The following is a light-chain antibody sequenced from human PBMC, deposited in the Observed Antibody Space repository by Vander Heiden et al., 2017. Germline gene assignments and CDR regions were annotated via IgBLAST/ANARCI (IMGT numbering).Light chain of an antibody. CDR3: QQYNNYPST. V-gene: IGKV1-5*03. Sequence: DIQMTQSPSTLSASVGDRVTITCRASQIISTWLAWYQQKPGKAPKLLIYKASSLESGVPSRFSGSGSGTEFTLTISSLQPDDFATYYCQQYNNYPSTFGQGTKLEIK. CDR1: QIISTW. J-gene: IGKJ2*01. CDR2: KAS.